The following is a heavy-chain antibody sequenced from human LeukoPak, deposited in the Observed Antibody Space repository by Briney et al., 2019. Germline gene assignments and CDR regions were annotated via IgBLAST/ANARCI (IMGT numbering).Heavy chain of an antibody. CDR1: GYTFTDYY. V-gene: IGHV1-2*02. Sequence: ASVKVSFKASGYTFTDYYMHWVRQAPGQGLEWMGWINPNGGDTNYAHKFQGRVTMTRDTSISTAYMELSSLRSDDTALYYCARDRSLLTMVWFDYWGQGTLVTVSS. CDR2: INPNGGDT. CDR3: ARDRSLLTMVWFDY. J-gene: IGHJ4*02. D-gene: IGHD3-10*01.